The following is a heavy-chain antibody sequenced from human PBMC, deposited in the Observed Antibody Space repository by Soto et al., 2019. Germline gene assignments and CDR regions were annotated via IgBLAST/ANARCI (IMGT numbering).Heavy chain of an antibody. CDR1: GGTFSSYA. Sequence: SVKVSCKASGGTFSSYAISWVRQAPGQGLEWMGGIIPIFGTANYAQKFQGRVTITADESTSTAYMELSSLRSEDTAVYYCARRAWIQLWSPGYDWFDPWGQGTLVTV. V-gene: IGHV1-69*13. CDR2: IIPIFGTA. J-gene: IGHJ5*02. D-gene: IGHD5-18*01. CDR3: ARRAWIQLWSPGYDWFDP.